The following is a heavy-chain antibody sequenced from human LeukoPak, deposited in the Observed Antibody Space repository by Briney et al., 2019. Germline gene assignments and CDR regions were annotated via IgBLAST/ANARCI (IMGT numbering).Heavy chain of an antibody. Sequence: GGSLRLSCEVSGFTFSDHYMSWVRQAPGKGLEWVSAISGSGGSTYYADSAKGRFTISRDNSKNTLYLQTNSLRAEDTAVYYCAKVGGRSGSYREEYYFDYWGQGTLVTVSS. CDR3: AKVGGRSGSYREEYYFDY. V-gene: IGHV3-23*01. D-gene: IGHD1-26*01. J-gene: IGHJ4*02. CDR2: ISGSGGST. CDR1: GFTFSDHY.